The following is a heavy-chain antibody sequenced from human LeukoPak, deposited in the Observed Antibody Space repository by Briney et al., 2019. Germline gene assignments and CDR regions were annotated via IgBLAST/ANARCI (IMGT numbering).Heavy chain of an antibody. J-gene: IGHJ5*02. V-gene: IGHV3-33*01. CDR1: GFTFSSYG. Sequence: GGSLRLSCAASGFTFSSYGMHWVRQAPGKGLEWVAVIWYDGSNKYYADSVKGRFTISRDNAENSLYLQMNSLRAEDTAVYYCARDLGNGALDPWGQGTLVTVSS. D-gene: IGHD4-17*01. CDR3: ARDLGNGALDP. CDR2: IWYDGSNK.